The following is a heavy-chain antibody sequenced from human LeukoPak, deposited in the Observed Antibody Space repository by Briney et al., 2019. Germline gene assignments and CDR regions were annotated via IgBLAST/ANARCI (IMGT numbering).Heavy chain of an antibody. D-gene: IGHD2-2*01. J-gene: IGHJ6*03. CDR2: INPNSGGT. V-gene: IGHV1-2*02. CDR1: GYTFTGYY. Sequence: ASVKVSCKASGYTFTGYYMHWVRQAPGQGLEWMGWINPNSGGTNYAQKFQGRVTMTRDTSISTAYMELSRLRSDDTAVYYCAREGCSSTSCSYMDVWGKGTTVTVSS. CDR3: AREGCSSTSCSYMDV.